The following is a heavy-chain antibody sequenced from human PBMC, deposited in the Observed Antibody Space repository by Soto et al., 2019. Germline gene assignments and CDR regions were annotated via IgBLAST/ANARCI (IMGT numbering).Heavy chain of an antibody. CDR2: ISTSGSST. J-gene: IGHJ4*02. V-gene: IGHV3-11*01. CDR3: ARDDYFGSGSYDFDY. Sequence: QEQLVESGGHLVKPGGSLRLSCAASGFTFSDYYMTWFRQAPGKGLEWVSYISTSGSSTYYADSVKGRFIISRDNAEDSLYLQMNSLTAEDTAVYYCARDDYFGSGSYDFDYWGQGTLVTVSS. D-gene: IGHD3-10*01. CDR1: GFTFSDYY.